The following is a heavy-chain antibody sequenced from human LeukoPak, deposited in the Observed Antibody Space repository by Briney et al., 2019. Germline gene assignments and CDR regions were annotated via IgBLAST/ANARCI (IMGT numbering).Heavy chain of an antibody. CDR3: AWEYYYDSSGLTLDY. CDR2: IYYSGST. CDR1: GGSISSGDYY. V-gene: IGHV4-30-4*01. D-gene: IGHD3-22*01. J-gene: IGHJ4*02. Sequence: SQTLSLTCTVSGGSISSGDYYWSWIRQPPGKGLEWIGYIYYSGSTYYNPSLKSRVTISVDTSKNQFSLKLSSVTAADTAVYYCAWEYYYDSSGLTLDYWGQGTLVTVSS.